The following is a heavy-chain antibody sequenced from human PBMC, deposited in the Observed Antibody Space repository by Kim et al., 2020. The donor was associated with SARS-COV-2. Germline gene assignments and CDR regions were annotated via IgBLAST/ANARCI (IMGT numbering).Heavy chain of an antibody. CDR1: GFTFSSYS. CDR2: ISSSSSYI. CDR3: ARDLSGWYGFDY. J-gene: IGHJ4*02. V-gene: IGHV3-21*01. D-gene: IGHD6-19*01. Sequence: GGSLRLSCAASGFTFSSYSMNWVRQAPGKGLEWVSSISSSSSYIYYADSVKGRFTISRDNAKNSLYLQMNSLRAEDTAVYYCARDLSGWYGFDYWGQGTLVTVSS.